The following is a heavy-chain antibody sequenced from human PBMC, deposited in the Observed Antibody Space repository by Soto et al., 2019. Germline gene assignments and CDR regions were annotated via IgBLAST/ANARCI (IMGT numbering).Heavy chain of an antibody. D-gene: IGHD6-13*01. CDR1: GFTFSSYA. CDR3: AKERPKDYSAAAPEGDWFDP. J-gene: IGHJ5*02. Sequence: GGSLRLSCTASGFTFSSYAMTWVRQAPGKGLEWVSSISSSGDSTYYADSVKGRFTISRDNSKNTLHLQMNSLRAEDTDVYSCAKERPKDYSAAAPEGDWFDPWGQGTLVTVSS. V-gene: IGHV3-23*01. CDR2: ISSSGDST.